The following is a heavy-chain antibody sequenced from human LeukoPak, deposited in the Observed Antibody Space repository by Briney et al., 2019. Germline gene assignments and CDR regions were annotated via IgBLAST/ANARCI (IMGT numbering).Heavy chain of an antibody. J-gene: IGHJ6*03. Sequence: SETLSLTCAAYGESFSGYYWSWIRQVPGKGLEWIGEIYQSGSTNYNPSFNSRVTISLDSSKNQFSLKLSSVTAADTAVYFCARGTTLTTAAYYYMDVWGKGTTVTVSS. CDR2: IYQSGST. CDR1: GESFSGYY. D-gene: IGHD4-11*01. CDR3: ARGTTLTTAAYYYMDV. V-gene: IGHV4-34*01.